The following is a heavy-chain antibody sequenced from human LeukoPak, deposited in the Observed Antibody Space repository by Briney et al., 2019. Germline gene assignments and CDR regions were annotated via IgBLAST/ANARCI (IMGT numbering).Heavy chain of an antibody. D-gene: IGHD2-15*01. J-gene: IGHJ4*02. CDR1: GFTFSSYA. Sequence: GRSLRLSCAASGFTFSSYAMHWVRQAPGKGLEWVAVISYDGSNKYYADSVKGRFTISRDNSKNTLYLQMNSLRAEDTAVYYCARDVDRYCSGGSCYSQDYWGQGTLVTVSS. CDR3: ARDVDRYCSGGSCYSQDY. CDR2: ISYDGSNK. V-gene: IGHV3-30-3*01.